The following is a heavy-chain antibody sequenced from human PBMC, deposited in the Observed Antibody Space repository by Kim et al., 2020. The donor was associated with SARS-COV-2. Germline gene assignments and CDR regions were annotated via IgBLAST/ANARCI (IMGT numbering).Heavy chain of an antibody. J-gene: IGHJ6*02. Sequence: GGSLRLSCAASGFTFSSYAMSWVRQAPGKGLEWVSAISGSGGSTYYADSVKGRFTISRDNSKNTLYLQMNSLRAEDTAVYYCAKDFLTAAGTNYYYGMDVWGQGTTVTVSS. CDR1: GFTFSSYA. CDR3: AKDFLTAAGTNYYYGMDV. CDR2: ISGSGGST. V-gene: IGHV3-23*01. D-gene: IGHD6-13*01.